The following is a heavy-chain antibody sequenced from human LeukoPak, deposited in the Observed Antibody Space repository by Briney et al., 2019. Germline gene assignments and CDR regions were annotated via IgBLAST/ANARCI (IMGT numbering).Heavy chain of an antibody. CDR2: INPNSGGT. Sequence: ASVKASCKASGYTFTGYYMHWVRQAPGQGLEWMGWINPNSGGTNYAQKFQGWVTMTRDTSISTAYMELSSLRSEDTAVYYCARGTVTALFDYWGPGTLVAVSS. D-gene: IGHD4-17*01. CDR1: GYTFTGYY. CDR3: ARGTVTALFDY. J-gene: IGHJ4*02. V-gene: IGHV1-2*04.